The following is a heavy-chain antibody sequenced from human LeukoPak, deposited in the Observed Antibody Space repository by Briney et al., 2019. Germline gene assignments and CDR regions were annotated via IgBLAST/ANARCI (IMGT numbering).Heavy chain of an antibody. CDR1: GFTFSSYA. CDR2: ISYDGSNK. D-gene: IGHD3-22*01. Sequence: PGGSLRLSCAASGFTFSSYAMHWVRQAPGKGLEWVAVISYDGSNKCYADSVKGRFTISRDNSKNTLYLRMNSLRAEDTAVYYCARSTVSRYYYDSSGYTPYYFDYWGQGTLVTVSS. V-gene: IGHV3-30-3*01. J-gene: IGHJ4*02. CDR3: ARSTVSRYYYDSSGYTPYYFDY.